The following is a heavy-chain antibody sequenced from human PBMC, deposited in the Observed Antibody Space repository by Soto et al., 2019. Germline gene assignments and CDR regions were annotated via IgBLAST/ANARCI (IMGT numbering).Heavy chain of an antibody. CDR3: ASSSPFHY. D-gene: IGHD6-6*01. V-gene: IGHV4-39*01. J-gene: IGHJ4*02. Sequence: PSETLSLTCSVSSASLSSSTYYWSWIRQPPGRGPEWIGSIYYSGNTYYKPSLKSRVSISIDTSRNQLSLKLTSVTAADTGVYYCASSSPFHYWGPGILVTVS. CDR2: IYYSGNT. CDR1: SASLSSSTYY.